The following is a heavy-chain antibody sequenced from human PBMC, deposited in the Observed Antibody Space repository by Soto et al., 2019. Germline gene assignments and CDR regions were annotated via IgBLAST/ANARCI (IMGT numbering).Heavy chain of an antibody. Sequence: LRLSCAASGFTFSTYTMNWVRQAPGKGLEWISSISSGSSYIYYAGSVKGRFTISRDNAKNSMFLQMNSLRADDTAVYYCAGDILSGGAYPDSWGQGTKVTVSS. CDR1: GFTFSTYT. CDR2: ISSGSSYI. D-gene: IGHD3-10*01. J-gene: IGHJ5*01. CDR3: AGDILSGGAYPDS. V-gene: IGHV3-21*01.